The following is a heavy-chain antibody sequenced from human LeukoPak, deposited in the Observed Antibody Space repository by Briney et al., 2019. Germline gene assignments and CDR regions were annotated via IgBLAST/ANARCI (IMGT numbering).Heavy chain of an antibody. V-gene: IGHV4-4*07. Sequence: SETLSLTCTVSGGSISSYYWSWIRQPAGKGLEWIGRIYTSGSTNYNPSLKSRVTISVDKSKNQFSLKLSSVTAADTAVYYCARSAPFTMVRGVIITPYYYYMDVWGKGTTVTVSS. CDR1: GGSISSYY. CDR2: IYTSGST. CDR3: ARSAPFTMVRGVIITPYYYYMDV. D-gene: IGHD3-10*01. J-gene: IGHJ6*03.